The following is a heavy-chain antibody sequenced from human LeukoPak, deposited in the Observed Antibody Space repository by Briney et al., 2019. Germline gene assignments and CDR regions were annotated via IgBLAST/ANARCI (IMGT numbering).Heavy chain of an antibody. CDR3: TRDFRGYDSSGYFVH. CDR1: GFTFSSYW. CDR2: IKQDGSEK. V-gene: IGHV3-7*03. D-gene: IGHD3-22*01. J-gene: IGHJ4*02. Sequence: GGSLRLSCAASGFTFSSYWMSWVRQAPGKGLEWVANIKQDGSEKYYVDSVKGRFTISRDNAKNSLYLQMNSLRAEDTAVYFCTRDFRGYDSSGYFVHWGQGTLVTVSS.